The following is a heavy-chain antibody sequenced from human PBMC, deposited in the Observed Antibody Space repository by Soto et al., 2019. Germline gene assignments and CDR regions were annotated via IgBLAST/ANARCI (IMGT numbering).Heavy chain of an antibody. CDR1: GGTFSSYA. Sequence: ASVKVSCKASGGTFSSYAISWVRQAPGQGLEWMGGIIPIFGTANYAQKFQGRVTITADESTSTAYMELSSLRSEDTAVYYCARERGQVVVIPGYYCMDGLGQGTTGTVSS. CDR3: ARERGQVVVIPGYYCMDG. D-gene: IGHD3-22*01. CDR2: IIPIFGTA. J-gene: IGHJ6*02. V-gene: IGHV1-69*13.